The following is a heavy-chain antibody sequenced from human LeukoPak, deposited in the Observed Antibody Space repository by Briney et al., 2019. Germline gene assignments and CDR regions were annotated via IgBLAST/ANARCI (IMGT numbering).Heavy chain of an antibody. V-gene: IGHV4-34*01. Sequence: SETLSLTCAVYGGSFSGYYWSWIRQPPGKGLEWIGEINHSGSTNYNPSLKSRVTISVDTSKNQFSLKLSSVTAADTAVYYCASRVGVAKAFDYWGQGTLVTVSS. CDR1: GGSFSGYY. D-gene: IGHD5-12*01. CDR3: ASRVGVAKAFDY. CDR2: INHSGST. J-gene: IGHJ4*02.